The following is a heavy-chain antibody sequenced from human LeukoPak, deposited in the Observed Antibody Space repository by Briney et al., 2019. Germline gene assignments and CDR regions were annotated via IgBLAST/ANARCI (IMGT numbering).Heavy chain of an antibody. J-gene: IGHJ3*02. D-gene: IGHD1-7*01. V-gene: IGHV3-30*02. CDR1: GFTFSNCA. CDR3: ARGSYNWNYFYAFDI. Sequence: GGSLRLSCAASGFTFSNCAMHWVRQAPCKGLEWVAFIRYDGSNIFYADSAKGRFTISRDNSKNTLYLQMNSLRAEDTAVYYRARGSYNWNYFYAFDIWGQGTMVTVSS. CDR2: IRYDGSNI.